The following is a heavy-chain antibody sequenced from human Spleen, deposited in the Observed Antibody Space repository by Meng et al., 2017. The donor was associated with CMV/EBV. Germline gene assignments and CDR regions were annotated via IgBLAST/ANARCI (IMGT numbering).Heavy chain of an antibody. D-gene: IGHD6-13*01. Sequence: GSLRLSCTVSGGSISNNNYYWGWIRQPPGKGLEWIGSIYYSGSTYYNPSLKSRVTISVDTSKNQFSLKLSSVTAADTAVYYCARDLPGRIAAAKGGFDYWGQGTLVTVSS. J-gene: IGHJ4*02. CDR3: ARDLPGRIAAAKGGFDY. CDR2: IYYSGST. CDR1: GGSISNNNYY. V-gene: IGHV4-39*07.